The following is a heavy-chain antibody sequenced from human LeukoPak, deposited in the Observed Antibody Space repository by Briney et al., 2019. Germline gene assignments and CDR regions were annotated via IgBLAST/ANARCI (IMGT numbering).Heavy chain of an antibody. J-gene: IGHJ4*02. CDR2: LSGSGITT. V-gene: IGHV3-21*01. D-gene: IGHD3-10*02. CDR1: GFTFSNSA. CDR3: ARDQITISGVRGYYFDY. Sequence: GGSLRLSCAASGFTFSNSAMSWVRQAPGKGLEWVSTLSGSGITTYYADSVKGRFTISRDNAKNSLYLQMNSLRAEDTAVYYCARDQITISGVRGYYFDYWGQGAPVTVSS.